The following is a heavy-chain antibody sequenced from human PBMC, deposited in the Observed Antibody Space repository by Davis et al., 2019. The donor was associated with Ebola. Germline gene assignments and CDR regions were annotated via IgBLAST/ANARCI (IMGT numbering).Heavy chain of an antibody. V-gene: IGHV3-21*01. Sequence: GGSLRLSCAASGFTFSSYSMNWVRQAPGKGLEWVSSISSSSSYIYYADSVKGRFTISRDNAKNTLYLQMNSLRAEDTAVYYCARVGYCSSTSCFLYYYYGMDVWGQGTTVTVSS. CDR3: ARVGYCSSTSCFLYYYYGMDV. D-gene: IGHD2-2*01. CDR1: GFTFSSYS. CDR2: ISSSSSYI. J-gene: IGHJ6*02.